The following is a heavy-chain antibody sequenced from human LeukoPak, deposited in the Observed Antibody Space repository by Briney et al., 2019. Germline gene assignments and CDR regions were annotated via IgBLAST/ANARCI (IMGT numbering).Heavy chain of an antibody. CDR1: GFAFSTYA. CDR3: ARTVGYGDYHWFDP. D-gene: IGHD4-17*01. V-gene: IGHV3-30*07. CDR2: ISYDGSDK. Sequence: PGGSLRLSCEVSGFAFSTYAFHWVRQAPGEGLQWVALISYDGSDKYYADSVKGRVTISRDNSKNTLYLQMNSLRAEDTAVYYCARTVGYGDYHWFDPWGQGTLVTVSS. J-gene: IGHJ5*02.